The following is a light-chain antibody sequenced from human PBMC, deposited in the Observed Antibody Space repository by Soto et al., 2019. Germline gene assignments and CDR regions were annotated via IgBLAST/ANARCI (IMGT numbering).Light chain of an antibody. J-gene: IGKJ4*01. V-gene: IGKV1-17*01. CDR3: IQHTSYPPT. Sequence: DIQMTQSPSSLSASVGDRVTITCRASQGIRNDVGWYQHKPGKAPKRLIYTSSSLQSGIPSRFSGSGSGPEFSLQIRLLPPEDFAPSYCIQHTSYPPTFGGGTKVEIK. CDR2: TSS. CDR1: QGIRND.